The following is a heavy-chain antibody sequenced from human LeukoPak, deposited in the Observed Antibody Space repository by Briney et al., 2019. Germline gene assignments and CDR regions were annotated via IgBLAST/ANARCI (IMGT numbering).Heavy chain of an antibody. CDR2: IYTSGST. D-gene: IGHD6-6*01. CDR3: ARVPLAARGKYYFDY. V-gene: IGHV4-61*02. Sequence: SETLSLTCTVSGGSISSGSYYWSWIRQPAGKGLEWIGRIYTSGSTNYNPSLKSRVTISVDTSKNQFSLKLSFVTAADTAVYYCARVPLAARGKYYFDYWGQGTLVTVSS. CDR1: GGSISSGSYY. J-gene: IGHJ4*02.